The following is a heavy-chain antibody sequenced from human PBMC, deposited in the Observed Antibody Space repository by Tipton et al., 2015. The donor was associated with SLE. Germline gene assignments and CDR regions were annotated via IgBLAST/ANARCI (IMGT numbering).Heavy chain of an antibody. D-gene: IGHD1-26*01. CDR3: ARVDSGNLLFDF. V-gene: IGHV4-59*01. CDR1: GGSISTYY. Sequence: TLSLTCTVSGGSISTYYWSWIRQPPKQGLEWIGWIYYTGSTNYNDSLKSRVTIFVDTSKNQFTLQLSSVTAADTAVYYCARVDSGNLLFDFWGQGTLVTVSS. J-gene: IGHJ4*02. CDR2: IYYTGST.